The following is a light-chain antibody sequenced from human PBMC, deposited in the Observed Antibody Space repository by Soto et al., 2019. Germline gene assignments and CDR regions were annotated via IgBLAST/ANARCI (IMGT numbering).Light chain of an antibody. CDR3: SSYAGSNNPYV. CDR1: SSDVGGYNF. V-gene: IGLV2-8*01. CDR2: QVS. Sequence: SALTQPPSPSGSPGQTVTISCPGTSSDVGGYNFVSWYQQHPGKAPKLMIFQVSKRPSGVPDRFSGSKSGNTASLTVSGLQAEDEADYYCSSYAGSNNPYVFGTGTKVTVL. J-gene: IGLJ1*01.